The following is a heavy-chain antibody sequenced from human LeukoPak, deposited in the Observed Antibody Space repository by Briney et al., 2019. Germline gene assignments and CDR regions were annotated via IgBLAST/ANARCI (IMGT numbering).Heavy chain of an antibody. Sequence: ASVKVSCKASGYTFTSYYMHWVRQAPGQGLEWMGIINPSGGSTSYTQKFQGRVTMTRDMSTSTVYMELSSLRSEDTAVYYCARDSGYSGYDFTFDYWGQGTLVTVSS. CDR1: GYTFTSYY. CDR2: INPSGGST. V-gene: IGHV1-46*01. J-gene: IGHJ4*02. D-gene: IGHD5-12*01. CDR3: ARDSGYSGYDFTFDY.